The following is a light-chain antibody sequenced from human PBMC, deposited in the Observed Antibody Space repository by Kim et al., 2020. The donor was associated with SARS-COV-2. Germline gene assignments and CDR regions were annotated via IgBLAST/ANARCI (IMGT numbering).Light chain of an antibody. CDR1: SSDVGAYNY. Sequence: GQSDTISCTGTSSDVGAYNYVSWFRQYPGKAPKLIIYEVSKRPSGVPDRFSGSKSGNTASLTVSGLQAEDEADYHCSSYGGSHNFVFGGGTQLTVL. CDR2: EVS. CDR3: SSYGGSHNFV. J-gene: IGLJ2*01. V-gene: IGLV2-8*01.